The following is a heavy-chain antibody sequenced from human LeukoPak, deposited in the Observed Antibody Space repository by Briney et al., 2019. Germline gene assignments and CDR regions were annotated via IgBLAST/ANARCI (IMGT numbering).Heavy chain of an antibody. CDR2: INHSGST. CDR3: ARRRAFDI. V-gene: IGHV4-34*01. Sequence: SETLSLTCAVYGGSFSGYYWSWIRQPPGKGLEWTGEINHSGSTNYNPSLKSRVTISVDTSKNQFSLKLSSVTAADTAVYYCARRRAFDIWGQGTMVTVSS. J-gene: IGHJ3*02. CDR1: GGSFSGYY.